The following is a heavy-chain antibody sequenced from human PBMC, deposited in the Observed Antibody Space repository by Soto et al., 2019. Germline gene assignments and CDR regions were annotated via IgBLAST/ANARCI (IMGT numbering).Heavy chain of an antibody. Sequence: QLQLQESGPGLVKPSETLSLTCTVSGGSISSSSYYWGWIRQPPGKGLEWIGSIYYSGSTYYNPSIKSRVTISVDTSKNQFALKLSSVTAADTAVYYCAILRSGIYYTPEYLQHWGQGTLVTVSS. CDR3: AILRSGIYYTPEYLQH. V-gene: IGHV4-39*01. CDR2: IYYSGST. CDR1: GGSISSSSYY. J-gene: IGHJ1*01. D-gene: IGHD1-26*01.